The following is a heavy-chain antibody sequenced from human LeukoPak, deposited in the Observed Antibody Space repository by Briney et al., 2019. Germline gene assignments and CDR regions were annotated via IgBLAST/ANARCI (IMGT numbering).Heavy chain of an antibody. Sequence: PSETLSLTCAVYGGSFSGYYWSWIRQPPGKGLEWIGEVNHSGNTNYNPSLKSRVTISVGTSKNQFSLKLSSVTAADTAAYYCAREGTVSFFDYWGQGTLVTVSS. CDR2: VNHSGNT. V-gene: IGHV4-34*01. J-gene: IGHJ4*02. CDR1: GGSFSGYY. D-gene: IGHD1-7*01. CDR3: AREGTVSFFDY.